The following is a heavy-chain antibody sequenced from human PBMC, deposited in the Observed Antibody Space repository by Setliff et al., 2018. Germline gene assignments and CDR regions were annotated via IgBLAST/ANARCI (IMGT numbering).Heavy chain of an antibody. CDR2: IHPSNSDT. Sequence: GESLKISCQGSGYSFTDYWIGWVRQMPGEGLEWMGIIHPSNSDTVYSPSFQGQVTISADRSNTTAYLQWSSLKASDTAIYYCARNRVALYDAFDIWGQGTMVTVSS. V-gene: IGHV5-51*01. CDR1: GYSFTDYW. D-gene: IGHD5-12*01. CDR3: ARNRVALYDAFDI. J-gene: IGHJ3*02.